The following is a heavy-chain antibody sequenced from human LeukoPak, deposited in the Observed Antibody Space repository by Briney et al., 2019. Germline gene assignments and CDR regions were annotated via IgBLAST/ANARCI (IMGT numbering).Heavy chain of an antibody. V-gene: IGHV4-61*02. CDR1: GGSITSGGFY. D-gene: IGHD5-18*01. J-gene: IGHJ4*02. Sequence: SETLSLTCTVSGGSITSGGFYWSWIRQPAGKGLEWIGRIYSGGSANYNPSLKSRVSISVDTSKNQIFMSLTSVTAADTAVYHCARFAPTPRGYTYGRGVFDQWGQGILVTVSS. CDR3: ARFAPTPRGYTYGRGVFDQ. CDR2: IYSGGSA.